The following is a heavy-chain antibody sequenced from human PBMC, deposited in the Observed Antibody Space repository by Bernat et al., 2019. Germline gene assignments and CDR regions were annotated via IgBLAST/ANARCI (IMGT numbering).Heavy chain of an antibody. CDR2: IWYDGSNK. CDR3: AREIAYYYDSDAFDI. J-gene: IGHJ3*02. D-gene: IGHD3-22*01. V-gene: IGHV3-33*01. CDR1: GFTFSSYG. Sequence: QVQLVESGGGVVQPGRSLRLSCAASGFTFSSYGMHWVRQAPGKGLEWVAVIWYDGSNKYYADSVKGRFTISRDNSKNTLYLQMNSLRAEDTAVYYCAREIAYYYDSDAFDIWGQGTVVTVSS.